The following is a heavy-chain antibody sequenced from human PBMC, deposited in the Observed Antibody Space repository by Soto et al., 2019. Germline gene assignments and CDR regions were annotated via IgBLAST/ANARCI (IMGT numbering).Heavy chain of an antibody. Sequence: QLQLQESGPGLVKPSETLSLTCSVSGDSVSNSNYYWGWIRQPPGKGLEWIGSIYFSGSTYYNPSLKGAVTISFDTSENLFSLKLSSVTAADTAVYYCAREGTVYYGSGEGFHYWGQGTLVTVSS. D-gene: IGHD3-10*01. CDR3: AREGTVYYGSGEGFHY. J-gene: IGHJ4*02. CDR2: IYFSGST. V-gene: IGHV4-39*02. CDR1: GDSVSNSNYY.